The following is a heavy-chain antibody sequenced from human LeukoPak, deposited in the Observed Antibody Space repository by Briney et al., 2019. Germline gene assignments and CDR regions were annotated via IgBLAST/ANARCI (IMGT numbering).Heavy chain of an antibody. V-gene: IGHV4-39*07. CDR1: GGSISSSSYY. CDR3: ARSGGGSYFGLLNYYYYMDV. J-gene: IGHJ6*03. D-gene: IGHD1-26*01. Sequence: PSETLSLTCTVSGGSISSSSYYWGWIRQPPGKGLEWIGSIYYSGSTYYNPSLKSRVTISVDTSKNQFSLKLSSVTAADTAVYYCARSGGGSYFGLLNYYYYMDVWGKGTTVTVSS. CDR2: IYYSGST.